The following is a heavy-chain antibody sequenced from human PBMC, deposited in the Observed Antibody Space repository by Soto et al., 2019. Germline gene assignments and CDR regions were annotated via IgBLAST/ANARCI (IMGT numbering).Heavy chain of an antibody. V-gene: IGHV3-30-3*01. CDR2: ISYDGSNK. J-gene: IGHJ4*02. CDR3: AREISWYFDY. D-gene: IGHD6-13*01. CDR1: GFTFSSYA. Sequence: SVRLSCAASGFTFSSYAMHWVRQAPVKGLEGVAVISYDGSNKYYADSVKGRFTISRDNSKNTLYLQMNSLRAEDTAVYYCAREISWYFDYWGQGTLVTVSS.